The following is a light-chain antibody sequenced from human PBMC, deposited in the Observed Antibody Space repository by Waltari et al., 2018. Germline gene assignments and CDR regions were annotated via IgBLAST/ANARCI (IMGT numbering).Light chain of an antibody. CDR1: STDLGSSTL. Sequence: QSALTQPASVSGSPGQSITISCTGSSTDLGSSTLVSWYQPPPDKAPKLLIYEGTERPSGISPRFSGSKSGNTASLTISTLQAEDEADYYCFSYADGRSLVFGGGTKLTVL. CDR3: FSYADGRSLV. J-gene: IGLJ2*01. CDR2: EGT. V-gene: IGLV2-23*01.